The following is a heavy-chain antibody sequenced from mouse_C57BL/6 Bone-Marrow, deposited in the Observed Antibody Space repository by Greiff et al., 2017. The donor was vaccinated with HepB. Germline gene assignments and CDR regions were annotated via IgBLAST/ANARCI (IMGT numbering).Heavy chain of an antibody. CDR1: GYSITSGYY. CDR2: ISYDGSN. J-gene: IGHJ2*01. D-gene: IGHD2-5*01. CDR3: ARDGSNYLYYFDY. Sequence: ESGPGLVKPSQSLSLTCSVTGYSITSGYYWNWIRQFPGNKLEWMGYISYDGSNNYNPSLKNRISITRDTSKNQFFLKLNSVTTEDTATYYCARDGSNYLYYFDYWGQGTTLTVSS. V-gene: IGHV3-6*01.